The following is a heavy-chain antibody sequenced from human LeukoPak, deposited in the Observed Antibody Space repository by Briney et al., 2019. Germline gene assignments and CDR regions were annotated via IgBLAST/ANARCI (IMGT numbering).Heavy chain of an antibody. J-gene: IGHJ4*02. CDR1: GFTFSSYA. V-gene: IGHV3-23*01. Sequence: PGGSLGLSCAASGFTFSSYAMSWVRQAPGKGLEWVSAISGSGGSTYYADSVKGRFTISRDNSKNTLYLQMNSLRAEDTAVYYCAKYTYYYDSSGPEDYWGQGTLVTVSS. CDR3: AKYTYYYDSSGPEDY. D-gene: IGHD3-22*01. CDR2: ISGSGGST.